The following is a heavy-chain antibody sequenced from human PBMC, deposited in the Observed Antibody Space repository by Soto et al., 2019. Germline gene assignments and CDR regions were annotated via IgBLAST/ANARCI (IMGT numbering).Heavy chain of an antibody. CDR1: GFTVSSNY. V-gene: IGHV3-53*04. J-gene: IGHJ6*03. D-gene: IGHD1-7*01. CDR3: ARDSLGLELRRDYYYYMDV. CDR2: IYSGGST. Sequence: GGSLRLSCAASGFTVSSNYMSWVRQAPGKGLEWVSVIYSGGSTYYADSVKGRFTISRHNSKNTLYLQMNSLGAEDTAVYYCARDSLGLELRRDYYYYMDVWGKGTTVTVSS.